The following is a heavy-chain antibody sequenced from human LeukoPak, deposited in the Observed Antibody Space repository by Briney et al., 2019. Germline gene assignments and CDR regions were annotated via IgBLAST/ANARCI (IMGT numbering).Heavy chain of an antibody. D-gene: IGHD1-26*01. CDR1: GFTVSANY. CDR3: ARYSGSYYYGLDV. V-gene: IGHV3-53*01. Sequence: GGSLRLSCAASGFTVSANYMSWVRQAPGKGLEWVSIIYSGGNTDYADSVKGRFTISRDNSKNTLYLQMNSLRAEDTAVYYCARYSGSYYYGLDVWGQGTTVTVSS. J-gene: IGHJ6*02. CDR2: IYSGGNT.